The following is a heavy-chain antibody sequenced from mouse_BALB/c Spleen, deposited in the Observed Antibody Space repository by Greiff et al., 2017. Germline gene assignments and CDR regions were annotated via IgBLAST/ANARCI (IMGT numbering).Heavy chain of an antibody. J-gene: IGHJ2*01. Sequence: QVQLQQSGAELMKPGASVKISCKATGYTFSSYWIEWVKQRPGHGLEWIGEILPGSGSTNYNEKFKGKATFTADTSSNTAYMQLSSLTSEDSAVYYCARTWDYDGRDYFDYWGQGTTLTVSS. CDR3: ARTWDYDGRDYFDY. CDR2: ILPGSGST. CDR1: GYTFSSYW. D-gene: IGHD2-4*01. V-gene: IGHV1-9*01.